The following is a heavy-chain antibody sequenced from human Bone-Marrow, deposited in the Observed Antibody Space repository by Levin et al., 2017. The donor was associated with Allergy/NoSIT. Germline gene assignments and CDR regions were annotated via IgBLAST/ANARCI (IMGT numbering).Heavy chain of an antibody. CDR3: TPAPGSDYFYFGMTV. V-gene: IGHV3-73*01. CDR2: IRSKVNNYAT. J-gene: IGHJ6*02. Sequence: GESLRLSCAASGFTFDGSAMHWVRQASGKGLEWVARIRSKVNNYATVYAESVRGRFTISRDDSKNTAYLQMDSLKTKDTAVYHCTPAPGSDYFYFGMTVWGQGTTVTVSS. CDR1: GFTFDGSA.